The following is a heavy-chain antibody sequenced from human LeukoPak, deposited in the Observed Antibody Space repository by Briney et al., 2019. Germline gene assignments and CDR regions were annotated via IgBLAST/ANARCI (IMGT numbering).Heavy chain of an antibody. J-gene: IGHJ4*02. Sequence: ASVKVSCKASGYTFTSYAMHWVRQAPGQRLEWMGWSNAGNGNTKHSQEFQGRVTITRDTSASTAYMELSSLRSEDTAVYYCATGYSYGYLTNWGQGTLVTVSS. CDR2: SNAGNGNT. V-gene: IGHV1-3*02. CDR1: GYTFTSYA. D-gene: IGHD5-18*01. CDR3: ATGYSYGYLTN.